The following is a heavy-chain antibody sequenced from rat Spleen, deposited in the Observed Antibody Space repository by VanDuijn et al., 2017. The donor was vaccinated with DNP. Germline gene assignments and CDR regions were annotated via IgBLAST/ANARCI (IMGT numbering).Heavy chain of an antibody. CDR2: IIYDGSRT. CDR3: ATLFDSNHGYAMDA. V-gene: IGHV5S10*01. CDR1: GFTFSDYN. D-gene: IGHD1-2*01. Sequence: EVQLVESGGGLVQPGRSLKLSCAASGFTFSDYNMAWVRQAPKKGLEWVATIIYDGSRTYYRDSVKGRFTISRDNAKSTLYLQMDSLRSEDTATYYCATLFDSNHGYAMDAWGQGTSVTVSS. J-gene: IGHJ4*01.